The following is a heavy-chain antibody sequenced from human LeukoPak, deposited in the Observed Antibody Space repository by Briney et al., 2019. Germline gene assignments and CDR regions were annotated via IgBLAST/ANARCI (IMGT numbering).Heavy chain of an antibody. V-gene: IGHV3-23*01. CDR1: GFTFSSYA. Sequence: PGGSLRLSCAASGFTFSSYAMSWVRQAPGKGLEWVSAISGSGGSTYYADSVKGRFTISRDNSKNTLYLQMNSLRAEDTAVNYCAKDLEQQLAVFDYWGQGTLVTVSS. D-gene: IGHD6-13*01. J-gene: IGHJ4*02. CDR3: AKDLEQQLAVFDY. CDR2: ISGSGGST.